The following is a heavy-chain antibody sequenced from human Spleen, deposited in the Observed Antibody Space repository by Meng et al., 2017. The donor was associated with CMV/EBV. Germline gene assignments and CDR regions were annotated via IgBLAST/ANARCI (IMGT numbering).Heavy chain of an antibody. J-gene: IGHJ5*02. V-gene: IGHV3-21*01. CDR2: IRSSSDDI. D-gene: IGHD2/OR15-2a*01. CDR1: FNVSTYT. CDR3: ARDPLIVIVPSTTNWFDP. Sequence: FNVSTYTMNWVRQAPGKGLEWVSSIRSSSDDISYADSVRGRFTISRDNAKNSVYLQMTGLRAEDTAVYYCARDPLIVIVPSTTNWFDPWGQGTLVTVSS.